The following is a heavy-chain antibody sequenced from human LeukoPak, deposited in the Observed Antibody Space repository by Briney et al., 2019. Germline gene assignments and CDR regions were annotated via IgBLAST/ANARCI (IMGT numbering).Heavy chain of an antibody. V-gene: IGHV3-21*01. CDR3: AKGKPGILFDY. D-gene: IGHD7-27*01. CDR1: GFTFSSYS. Sequence: GGSLRLSCAASGFTFSSYSMNWVRQAPGKGLEWVSSVSSSSSYIYYADSVKGRFTISRDNAKNSLYLQMNSLRAEDTAVYYCAKGKPGILFDYWGQGTLVTVSS. CDR2: VSSSSSYI. J-gene: IGHJ4*02.